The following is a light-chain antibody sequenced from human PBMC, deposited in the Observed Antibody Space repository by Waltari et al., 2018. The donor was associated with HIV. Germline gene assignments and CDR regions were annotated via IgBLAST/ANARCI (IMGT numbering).Light chain of an antibody. Sequence: QSVLTQPPSVSGAPGQRVSISCTGSSSNLGAGFDAQWYQQLPGAAPGLLIYDNNNRPSGVPGRFSGSRSGTSASRAITGLQADDEADYYCQSFDSGLTAVVFGGGTKLTVL. J-gene: IGLJ2*01. CDR2: DNN. CDR1: SSNLGAGFD. V-gene: IGLV1-40*01. CDR3: QSFDSGLTAVV.